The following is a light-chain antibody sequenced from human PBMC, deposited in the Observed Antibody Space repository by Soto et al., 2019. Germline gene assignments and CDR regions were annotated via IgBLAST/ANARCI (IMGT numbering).Light chain of an antibody. J-gene: IGKJ1*01. CDR1: QSVRSN. CDR2: DAS. Sequence: IVLTQSPATLSVSPGERATLSCRASQSVRSNLAWYQQKPGQPPRLLIYDASTRATGIPSRFSGSGSGTEFTLTISSLKSEDFAVYYCQQYDDWPRTFGQGTK. CDR3: QQYDDWPRT. V-gene: IGKV3-15*01.